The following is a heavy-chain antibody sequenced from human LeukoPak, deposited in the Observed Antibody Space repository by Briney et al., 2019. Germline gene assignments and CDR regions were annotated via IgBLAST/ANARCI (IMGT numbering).Heavy chain of an antibody. J-gene: IGHJ4*02. CDR2: ISGSGGST. V-gene: IGHV3-23*01. D-gene: IGHD3-9*01. CDR3: AKVNYDILTAYSPLDY. Sequence: GGSLRLSCAASGFTFSSYAMSWVRQASGKGLEWLSDISGSGGSTYYADSVKGRFTISRDNSKNTLYLQMNSLRAEDTAVYYCAKVNYDILTAYSPLDYWGQGTLVTVSS. CDR1: GFTFSSYA.